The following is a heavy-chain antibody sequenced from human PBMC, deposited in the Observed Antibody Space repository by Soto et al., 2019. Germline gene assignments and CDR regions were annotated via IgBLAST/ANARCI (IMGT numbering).Heavy chain of an antibody. V-gene: IGHV3-74*01. Sequence: EVQLVESGGGLVQPGGSLRLSCAASGFTFSSYWMHWVRQAPGKGLVWVSRINSDGSSTSYADSVKGRFTISRDNAKNTLYLQMNSLRAEVTAVYYCARDGPFYESGGTLGYWGQGTLVTVSS. D-gene: IGHD3-22*01. CDR1: GFTFSSYW. CDR2: INSDGSST. J-gene: IGHJ4*02. CDR3: ARDGPFYESGGTLGY.